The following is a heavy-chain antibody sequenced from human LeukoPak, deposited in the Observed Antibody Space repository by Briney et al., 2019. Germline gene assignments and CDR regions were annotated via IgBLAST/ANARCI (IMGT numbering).Heavy chain of an antibody. CDR3: ARGGYYGSGINNLPSRTQVWDLKY. Sequence: ASVKVSCKASGYTFTGYYMHWVRQAPGQGLEWMGWINPNSGGTNYAQKVQGRVTMTRDTSISTAYMELSRLRSDDTAVYYCARGGYYGSGINNLPSRTQVWDLKYWGQGTLVTVSS. D-gene: IGHD3-10*01. V-gene: IGHV1-2*02. J-gene: IGHJ4*02. CDR2: INPNSGGT. CDR1: GYTFTGYY.